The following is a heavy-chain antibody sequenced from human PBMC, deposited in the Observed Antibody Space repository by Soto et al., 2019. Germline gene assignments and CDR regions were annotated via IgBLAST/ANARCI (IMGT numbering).Heavy chain of an antibody. Sequence: QVQLVQSGAEVQKPGSSVKVSCKASGGTFSSYTISWVRQAPGQGLEWMGRIIPILGIANYAQKFQGRVTITADKSTSTAYMELSSLRSEDTAVYYCARDIWYYDFWSGYPTDAFDIWGQGTMVTVSS. CDR3: ARDIWYYDFWSGYPTDAFDI. CDR1: GGTFSSYT. D-gene: IGHD3-3*01. J-gene: IGHJ3*02. V-gene: IGHV1-69*08. CDR2: IIPILGIA.